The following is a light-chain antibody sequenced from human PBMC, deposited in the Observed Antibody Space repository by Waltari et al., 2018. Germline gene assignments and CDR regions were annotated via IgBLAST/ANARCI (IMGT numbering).Light chain of an antibody. J-gene: IGLJ1*01. CDR1: SSDVGGYND. V-gene: IGLV2-14*01. Sequence: QSALTQPASVSGSPGQSITISCTGTSSDVGGYNDVSWYQQHPGKAPKLMIYEVSNRPSGVSIRFSGSNSGNTASLTISGLQAEDEAHYYCSSYTSSSTHYVFGTGTKVTVL. CDR3: SSYTSSSTHYV. CDR2: EVS.